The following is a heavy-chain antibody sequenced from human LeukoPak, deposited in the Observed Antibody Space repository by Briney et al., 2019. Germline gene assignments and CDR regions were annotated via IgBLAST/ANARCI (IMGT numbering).Heavy chain of an antibody. J-gene: IGHJ4*02. CDR1: GGSISSYY. D-gene: IGHD5-24*01. Sequence: SETLSLTCTVSGGSISSYYWSWIRQPPGKGLEWIGYIYYSGSTNYNPSLKSRVTISVDTSKNQFSLKLSSVTAADTAVYYCARAVGDGYNHEGYYFDYWGQGTLVTVSS. CDR2: IYYSGST. V-gene: IGHV4-59*01. CDR3: ARAVGDGYNHEGYYFDY.